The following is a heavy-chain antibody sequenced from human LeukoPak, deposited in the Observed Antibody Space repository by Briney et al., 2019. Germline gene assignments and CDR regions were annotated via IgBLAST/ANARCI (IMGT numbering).Heavy chain of an antibody. CDR3: ARGVAGYGPNDY. D-gene: IGHD5-12*01. CDR2: MYYSGST. Sequence: SSETLSLTCTVSGESISTYYWSWIRQPPGKGLEWIGYMYYSGSTNYNPSLNSRVTISLDTPKNQFSLRLNSVTAADTAVYYCARGVAGYGPNDYWGQGTLVTVSS. V-gene: IGHV4-59*01. J-gene: IGHJ4*02. CDR1: GESISTYY.